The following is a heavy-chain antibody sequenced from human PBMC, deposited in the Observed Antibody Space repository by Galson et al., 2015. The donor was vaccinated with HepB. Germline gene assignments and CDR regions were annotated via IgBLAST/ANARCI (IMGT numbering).Heavy chain of an antibody. CDR1: GYNFPNSW. CDR3: ARWGGSSTPFDY. CDR2: IFPGDSAT. J-gene: IGHJ4*02. D-gene: IGHD6-6*01. V-gene: IGHV5-51*01. Sequence: QSGAEVKKPGESLKISCKGSGYNFPNSWIGWVRRMPGKGLELMGIIFPGDSATRYSPSFQGQVTISADKSISTAYLQWSSLKASDTAMYFCARWGGSSTPFDYWGQGTLVTVSS.